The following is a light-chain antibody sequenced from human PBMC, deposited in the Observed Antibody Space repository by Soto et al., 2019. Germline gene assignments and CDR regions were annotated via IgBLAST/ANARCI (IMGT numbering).Light chain of an antibody. CDR3: QQRNTWRLT. CDR2: DAS. Sequence: EIVLTQSPPTLSLSPGERATLSCRASQSVDSHLTWYQQKPGQAPRLLIYDASNRATGIPARFSGSGSGTDFTLTISSLEPEDFAVYFCQQRNTWRLTFGGGTKVEIK. V-gene: IGKV3-11*01. J-gene: IGKJ4*01. CDR1: QSVDSH.